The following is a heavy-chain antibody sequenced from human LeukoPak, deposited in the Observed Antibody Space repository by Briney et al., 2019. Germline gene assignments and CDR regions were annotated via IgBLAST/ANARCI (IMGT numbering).Heavy chain of an antibody. J-gene: IGHJ4*02. CDR3: AKDTPWYS. Sequence: SLRLSCAASGFTFDDYALHWVRQAPGKGLEWVSGISWNSGSIGYADSVKGRFTISRDNAKNSLYLQMNSLRAEDTALYYCAKDTPWYSWGQGTLVTVSS. CDR2: ISWNSGSI. V-gene: IGHV3-9*01. D-gene: IGHD2-15*01. CDR1: GFTFDDYA.